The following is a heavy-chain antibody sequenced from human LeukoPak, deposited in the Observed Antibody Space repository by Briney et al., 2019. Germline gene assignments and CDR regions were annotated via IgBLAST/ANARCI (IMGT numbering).Heavy chain of an antibody. Sequence: GGSLRLSCAASGFTVSSNFMSWVRQAPGKGLEWVSVIYSGGSTYYADSVKGRFTISRDDSKNTLYLQMNSLRVEDTAVYFCARVGHYGSGSRFEYWGQGTLVTVSS. CDR3: ARVGHYGSGSRFEY. CDR1: GFTVSSNF. CDR2: IYSGGST. V-gene: IGHV3-53*01. J-gene: IGHJ4*02. D-gene: IGHD3-10*01.